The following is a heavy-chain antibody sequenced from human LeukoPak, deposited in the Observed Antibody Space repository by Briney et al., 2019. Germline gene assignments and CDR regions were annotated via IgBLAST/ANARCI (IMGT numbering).Heavy chain of an antibody. Sequence: MTGGSLRLSCAASGFTFSDYYMSRIRQAPGKGLEWVSFISSSGSTIYYADSVKGRFTISRDNAKNSLSLQMNSLRAEDTAIYYCARVITIFGVAEYYFDYWGQGTLVTVSS. V-gene: IGHV3-11*04. D-gene: IGHD3-3*01. CDR3: ARVITIFGVAEYYFDY. J-gene: IGHJ4*02. CDR2: ISSSGSTI. CDR1: GFTFSDYY.